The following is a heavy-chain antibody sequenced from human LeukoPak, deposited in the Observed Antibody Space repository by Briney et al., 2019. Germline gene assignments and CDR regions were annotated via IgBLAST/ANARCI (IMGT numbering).Heavy chain of an antibody. D-gene: IGHD3-10*01. Sequence: SETLSLTCAVYGGSFSGYYWSWIRQPPGKGLEWIGYFFYGANTNYNPSLKSRVTMSVDTSKKQFSLKLSSVTAADTAVYYCARDKAGTMVRGVINGMDVWGQGTTVTVSS. J-gene: IGHJ6*02. V-gene: IGHV4-34*11. CDR2: FFYGANT. CDR3: ARDKAGTMVRGVINGMDV. CDR1: GGSFSGYY.